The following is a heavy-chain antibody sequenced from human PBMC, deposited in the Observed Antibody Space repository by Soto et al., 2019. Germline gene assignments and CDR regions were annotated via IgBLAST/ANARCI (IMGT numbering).Heavy chain of an antibody. V-gene: IGHV3-64*04. J-gene: IGHJ4*02. CDR1: GFAFSDFA. Sequence: GGSLRLSCSASGFAFSDFAMHWVRQAPGRGLEYVSAISTNGIGTYYADSVKGRFTISRDNSKNTLYLQMNSLRAEDTAVYYCAKAQSPASFDSWGQGTLVTVSS. CDR3: AKAQSPASFDS. CDR2: ISTNGIGT.